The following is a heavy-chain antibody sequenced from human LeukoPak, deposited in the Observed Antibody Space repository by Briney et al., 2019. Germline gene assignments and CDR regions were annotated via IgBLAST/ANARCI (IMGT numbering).Heavy chain of an antibody. D-gene: IGHD4-17*01. J-gene: IGHJ4*02. CDR3: ARDTYSSTVTPLDY. CDR1: GFTFSNYW. Sequence: GGSLRLSCAASGFTFSNYWMSWVRQAPGKGLEWVANIKQDGSEKYYVDSVKGRFTISRDNAKNSLYLQMNSLRAEDTAVYYCARDTYSSTVTPLDYWGQGTLATVSS. V-gene: IGHV3-7*01. CDR2: IKQDGSEK.